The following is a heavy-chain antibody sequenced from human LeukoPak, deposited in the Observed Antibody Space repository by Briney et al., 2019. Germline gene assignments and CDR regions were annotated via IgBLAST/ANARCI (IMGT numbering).Heavy chain of an antibody. Sequence: ASVKVSCKASGYTFTGYYMHWVRQAPGQGLEWMGWINPNSGGTNYAQKFQGRVTMTRDTSISTAYMELSRLRSDDTAVYYCARDPMAVAGLSWFDHWGQGTLVTVSS. CDR3: ARDPMAVAGLSWFDH. CDR1: GYTFTGYY. CDR2: INPNSGGT. J-gene: IGHJ5*02. V-gene: IGHV1-2*02. D-gene: IGHD6-19*01.